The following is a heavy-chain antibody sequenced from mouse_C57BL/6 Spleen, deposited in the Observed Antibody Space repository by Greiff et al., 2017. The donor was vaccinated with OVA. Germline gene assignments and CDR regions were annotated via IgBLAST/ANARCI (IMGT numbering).Heavy chain of an antibody. CDR3: ARQGYEAFFAY. CDR2: ISGGGGNT. J-gene: IGHJ3*01. CDR1: GFTFSSYT. D-gene: IGHD2-2*01. Sequence: EVMLVESGGGLVKPGGSLKLSCAASGFTFSSYTMSWVRQTPEKRLEWVATISGGGGNTYYPDSVKGRFTISRDNAKNTLYLQMSSLRSEDTALYYCARQGYEAFFAYWGQGTLVTVSA. V-gene: IGHV5-9*01.